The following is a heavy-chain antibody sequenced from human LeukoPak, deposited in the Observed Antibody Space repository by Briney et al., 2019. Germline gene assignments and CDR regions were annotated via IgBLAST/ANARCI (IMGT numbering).Heavy chain of an antibody. CDR3: ARGRYCSADICSGGDAFDI. CDR2: IYPSGST. CDR1: GGSISSYY. D-gene: IGHD2-15*01. Sequence: PSETLSLTCSVSGGSISSYYWSWIRQPPGKGLEWIGYIYPSGSTNYNPSLESRVTISVDTSRNQFSLKLSSVTAADTAVYYCARGRYCSADICSGGDAFDIWGQGTMVSVSS. V-gene: IGHV4-4*09. J-gene: IGHJ3*02.